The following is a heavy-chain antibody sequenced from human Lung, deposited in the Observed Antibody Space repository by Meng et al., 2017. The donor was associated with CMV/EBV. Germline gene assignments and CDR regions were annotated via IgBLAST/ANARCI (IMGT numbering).Heavy chain of an antibody. CDR1: TFSSYP. Sequence: TFSSYPKDWVSQAPGKGLEWVAVMLHDGSTKYYADSVKGRFTISRDNSRNTMYLQMHSLGVEDTAVYYCARDLRGPNYYDSTGYFDYWGQGIRVTVSS. D-gene: IGHD3-22*01. CDR2: MLHDGSTK. V-gene: IGHV3-30*04. J-gene: IGHJ4*02. CDR3: ARDLRGPNYYDSTGYFDY.